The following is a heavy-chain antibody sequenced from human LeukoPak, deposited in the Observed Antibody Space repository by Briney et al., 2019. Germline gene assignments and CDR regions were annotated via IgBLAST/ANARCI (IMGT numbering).Heavy chain of an antibody. J-gene: IGHJ4*02. CDR2: IYADGSS. D-gene: IGHD3-10*01. V-gene: IGHV4-61*02. Sequence: SETLSPTCTVSGGSVSSENSYWNWIRQPTGKGLEWIGRIYADGSSTYNPSLKSRVTISVDTSKNQFSLRLTSMTAADTAVYYCARGYYYRGWGQGTLVTVSS. CDR3: ARGYYYRG. CDR1: GGSVSSENSY.